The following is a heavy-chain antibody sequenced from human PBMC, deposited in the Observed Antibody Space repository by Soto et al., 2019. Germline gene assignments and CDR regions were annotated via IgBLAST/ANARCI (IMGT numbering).Heavy chain of an antibody. D-gene: IGHD3-3*01. J-gene: IGHJ6*02. CDR2: IYYSGST. CDR3: ARDMRFLERSDYGMDV. V-gene: IGHV4-30-4*01. Sequence: SQTLSLTCTVSGGSISSGDYYCSWIRQPPGKGREWIGYIYYSGSTYYNPSLKSRVTISVDTSKNQFSLKLSSATAPDPAVYYCARDMRFLERSDYGMDVWGQGPTVTVSS. CDR1: GGSISSGDYY.